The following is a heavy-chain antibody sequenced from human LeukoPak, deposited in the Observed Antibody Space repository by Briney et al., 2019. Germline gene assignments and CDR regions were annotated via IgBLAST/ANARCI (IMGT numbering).Heavy chain of an antibody. J-gene: IGHJ6*02. D-gene: IGHD5-12*01. V-gene: IGHV4-4*07. CDR3: ARDKRGYSGYSMDV. CDR2: IYTSGST. Sequence: PSETLSLTCTVSGGSISSYYWSWIRQPAGKGLEWIGRIYTSGSTNYNPSLKSRVTMSVDTSRNQFSLKLSSVTAADTAVYYCARDKRGYSGYSMDVWGQGTTVTVSS. CDR1: GGSISSYY.